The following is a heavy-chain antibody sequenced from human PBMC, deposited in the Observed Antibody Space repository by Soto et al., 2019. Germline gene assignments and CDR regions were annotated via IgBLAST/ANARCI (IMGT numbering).Heavy chain of an antibody. CDR2: IYYTGST. J-gene: IGHJ4*02. CDR1: GGSMSSNY. CDR3: ARGGSYGDFFDY. D-gene: IGHD4-17*01. Sequence: SETLSLTCTVSGGSMSSNYWTWIRQSPGKGLEWIGYIYYTGSTKYNPSLKSRVTISLDTSKNQFSLRLTSVTSADTAVYYCARGGSYGDFFDYWGQGARVTVSS. V-gene: IGHV4-59*01.